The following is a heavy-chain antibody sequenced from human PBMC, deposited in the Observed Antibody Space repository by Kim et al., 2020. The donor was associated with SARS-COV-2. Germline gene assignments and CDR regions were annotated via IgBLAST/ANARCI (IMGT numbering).Heavy chain of an antibody. CDR1: GFTFSNSD. CDR2: ILKDESNK. J-gene: IGHJ4*02. Sequence: GGSLRLSCAASGFTFSNSDMYWVRQAPGKGLEWVAIILKDESNKYYAESVKGRFTISRDNSKNTLYLQMNSLRTEDTAVSYCANLRNWGQGTLATAS. V-gene: IGHV3-30*18. CDR3: ANLRN.